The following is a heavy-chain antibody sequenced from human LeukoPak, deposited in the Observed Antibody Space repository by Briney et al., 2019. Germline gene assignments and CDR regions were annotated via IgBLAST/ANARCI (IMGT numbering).Heavy chain of an antibody. J-gene: IGHJ4*02. CDR1: GFTFSSYA. CDR3: ARGGESFLGIAAAGRFDY. CDR2: ISGSGANT. V-gene: IGHV3-23*01. D-gene: IGHD6-13*01. Sequence: GESLRLSCAASGFTFSSYAMSWVRQAPGKGLEWVSAISGSGANTYYADSVKGRFTISRDNSKNTLYLQMNSLRAEDTAVYYCARGGESFLGIAAAGRFDYWGQGTLVTVSS.